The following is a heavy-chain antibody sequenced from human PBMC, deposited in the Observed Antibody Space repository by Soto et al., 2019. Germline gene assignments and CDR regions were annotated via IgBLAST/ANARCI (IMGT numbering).Heavy chain of an antibody. CDR3: VRGGGPQYNHYSYMDV. CDR1: GFTVSGSY. Sequence: EVQLVESGGGLVQPGGSLRISCAASGFTVSGSYMSWVRQGPGKGLEWVSVIFSGGTTYYTDSVKGRFTSSRDNSKNTLYLQMDSPRAEDTAVYYCVRGGGPQYNHYSYMDVWGKGSTVTVSS. D-gene: IGHD1-1*01. CDR2: IFSGGTT. J-gene: IGHJ6*03. V-gene: IGHV3-66*01.